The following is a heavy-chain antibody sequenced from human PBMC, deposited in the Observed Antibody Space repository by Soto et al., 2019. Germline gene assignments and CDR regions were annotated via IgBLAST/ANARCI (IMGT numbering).Heavy chain of an antibody. CDR2: ISYDGSNK. CDR1: GFTFSSYA. CDR3: AREFYYYDSSGYRDAFDI. D-gene: IGHD3-22*01. Sequence: QVQLVESGGGVVQPGRSLRLSCAASGFTFSSYAMHWVRQAPGKGLEWVAVISYDGSNKYYADSVKGRFTISRDNSKNTLYLQMNSLRAEDTAVYYCAREFYYYDSSGYRDAFDIWGQGTMVTVSS. J-gene: IGHJ3*02. V-gene: IGHV3-30-3*01.